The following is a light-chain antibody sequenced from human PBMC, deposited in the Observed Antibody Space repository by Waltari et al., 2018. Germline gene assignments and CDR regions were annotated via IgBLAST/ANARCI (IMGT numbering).Light chain of an antibody. Sequence: EIVMTQSPATLSVSPGERATLSCRASQSVSSNLAWYQQKPGQAPRLLIYGASTRATGIPARLSGSGSGTEFTITISSLQSEDFAVYYCQQYNNWPRTFGQGTKVEIK. V-gene: IGKV3-15*01. CDR3: QQYNNWPRT. CDR2: GAS. J-gene: IGKJ1*01. CDR1: QSVSSN.